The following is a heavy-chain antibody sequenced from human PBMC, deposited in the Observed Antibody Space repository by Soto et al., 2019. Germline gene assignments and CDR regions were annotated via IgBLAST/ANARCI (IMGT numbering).Heavy chain of an antibody. Sequence: SETLSLTSTVSGGSVSSGSHHWSWIRQPPGKGLEWIGYIYYSGSTNYNPSLKSRVTISVDTSKNQFSLKLSSVTAAETAVYYCACLAGTLVDDYWGHGTLVTVSS. V-gene: IGHV4-61*01. CDR3: ACLAGTLVDDY. J-gene: IGHJ4*01. D-gene: IGHD6-13*01. CDR2: IYYSGST. CDR1: GGSVSSGSHH.